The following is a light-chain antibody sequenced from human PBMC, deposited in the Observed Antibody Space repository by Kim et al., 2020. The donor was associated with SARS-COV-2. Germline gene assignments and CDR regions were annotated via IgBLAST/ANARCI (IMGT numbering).Light chain of an antibody. J-gene: IGLJ3*02. Sequence: GQVVTISCSGSSADIGTNPVSWYRQCPGTAPQLLMYDSHKRTSGIPDRCSGAKSGTSATLGITGVQTGDEADYYCATWDGSLTSAVFGGGTKVTVL. CDR1: SADIGTNP. V-gene: IGLV1-51*01. CDR2: DSH. CDR3: ATWDGSLTSAV.